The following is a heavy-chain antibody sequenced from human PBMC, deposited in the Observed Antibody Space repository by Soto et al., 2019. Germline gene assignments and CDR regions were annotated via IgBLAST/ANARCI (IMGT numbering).Heavy chain of an antibody. CDR3: ARGLRFSIAAALDYYYGMDV. V-gene: IGHV3-13*01. Sequence: GGSLRLSCAASGFTFSSYDMHWVRQATGKGLEWVSAIGTAGDTYYPGSVKGRFTISRENAKNSLYLQMNSLRAEDTAVYYCARGLRFSIAAALDYYYGMDVWGQGTTVTVSS. D-gene: IGHD6-13*01. CDR1: GFTFSSYD. J-gene: IGHJ6*02. CDR2: IGTAGDT.